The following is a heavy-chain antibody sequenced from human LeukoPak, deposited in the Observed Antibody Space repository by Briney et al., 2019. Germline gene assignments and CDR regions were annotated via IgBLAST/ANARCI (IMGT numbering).Heavy chain of an antibody. D-gene: IGHD3-10*01. CDR1: GGSFSGYY. Sequence: SETLSLTCAVYGGSFSGYYWSWIRHPPGKGLEWIGEINHSGSNNYNPSLKSRVTISVDTSKNQFSLKLSSVTAADTAVYYCARGGVKYGSGSPYYYYYMDVWGKGTTVTVCS. CDR2: INHSGSN. CDR3: ARGGVKYGSGSPYYYYYMDV. J-gene: IGHJ6*03. V-gene: IGHV4-34*01.